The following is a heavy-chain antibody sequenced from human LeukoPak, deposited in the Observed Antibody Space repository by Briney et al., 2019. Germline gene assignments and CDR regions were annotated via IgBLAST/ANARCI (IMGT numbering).Heavy chain of an antibody. V-gene: IGHV1-18*01. CDR3: ASLITAERGPGMGAFDI. D-gene: IGHD1-1*01. J-gene: IGHJ3*02. Sequence: GASVTVSCKASGYTFSTYGIRWVRQAPGQGLEWMGWINAYNGNTNYAPKVQGRVTMTTDTSTSTAYMELRSLRSDDTAVYYCASLITAERGPGMGAFDIWGQGTMVTASS. CDR1: GYTFSTYG. CDR2: INAYNGNT.